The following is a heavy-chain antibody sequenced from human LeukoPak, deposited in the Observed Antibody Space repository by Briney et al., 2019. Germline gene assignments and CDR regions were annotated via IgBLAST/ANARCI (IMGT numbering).Heavy chain of an antibody. CDR1: GGSISSYY. Sequence: SETLSLTCTVSGGSISSYYWSWTRQPPGKGLEWIGYIYYSGSTNYNPSLKSRVTISVDTSENQFSLKLSSVTAADTAVYYCARGDSSSWYDQADAFDIWGQGTMVTVSS. CDR2: IYYSGST. CDR3: ARGDSSSWYDQADAFDI. D-gene: IGHD6-13*01. V-gene: IGHV4-59*01. J-gene: IGHJ3*02.